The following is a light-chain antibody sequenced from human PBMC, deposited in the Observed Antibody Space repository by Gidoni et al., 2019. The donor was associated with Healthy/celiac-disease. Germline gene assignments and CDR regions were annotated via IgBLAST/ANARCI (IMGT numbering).Light chain of an antibody. CDR1: QSVLYSSNNKNY. CDR3: QQYYSTPLT. J-gene: IGKJ4*01. CDR2: WAS. Sequence: DIVMTQSTDSMDVSLGERATINCKSRQSVLYSSNNKNYLAWYQQKPGQPPKLLIYWASTRESGVPDRFSGSGSGTDFTLTISSLHAEDVAVYYCQQYYSTPLTFGGGTKVEIK. V-gene: IGKV4-1*01.